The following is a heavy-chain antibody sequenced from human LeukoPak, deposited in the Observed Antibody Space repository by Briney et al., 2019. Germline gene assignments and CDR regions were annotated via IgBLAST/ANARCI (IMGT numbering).Heavy chain of an antibody. Sequence: IPSQTLSLTCTVYGGSISSGSYCWSWTRQPAGKGLEGIGRIYTSGSHNYNPSLKIRVTISVDTSKNQFSLKLSSVTAADTAVYYCASYSNYVSASSYYYSMDVWGKGTTDTVSS. D-gene: IGHD4-11*01. J-gene: IGHJ6*03. V-gene: IGHV4-61*02. CDR3: ASYSNYVSASSYYYSMDV. CDR1: GGSISSGSYC. CDR2: IYTSGSH.